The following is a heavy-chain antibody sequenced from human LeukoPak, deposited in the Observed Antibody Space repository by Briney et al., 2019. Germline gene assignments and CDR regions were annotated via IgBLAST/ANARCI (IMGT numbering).Heavy chain of an antibody. V-gene: IGHV3-53*01. D-gene: IGHD4-23*01. CDR1: GFTVGSNY. Sequence: GGSLRLSCAASGFTVGSNYMSWVRQAPGKGLEWVSVIYSGGSTYYADSVKGRFTISRDNSKNTLYLQMNSLRAEDTAVYYCARAHGGNSRYYYGMDVWGQGTTVTVSS. J-gene: IGHJ6*02. CDR3: ARAHGGNSRYYYGMDV. CDR2: IYSGGST.